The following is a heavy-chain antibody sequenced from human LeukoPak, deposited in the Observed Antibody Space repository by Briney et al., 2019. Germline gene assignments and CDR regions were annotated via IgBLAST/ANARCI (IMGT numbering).Heavy chain of an antibody. Sequence: GGSLRLSCAASGFTFSSYSMNWVRQAPGKGLEWVSYISSSSSTIYYADSVKGRFTISRDNAKNSLYLQMNSLRAEDTAVYCCARASTVVRHYYYYYMDVWGKGTTVTVSS. V-gene: IGHV3-48*01. J-gene: IGHJ6*03. CDR3: ARASTVVRHYYYYYMDV. CDR2: ISSSSSTI. CDR1: GFTFSSYS. D-gene: IGHD4-23*01.